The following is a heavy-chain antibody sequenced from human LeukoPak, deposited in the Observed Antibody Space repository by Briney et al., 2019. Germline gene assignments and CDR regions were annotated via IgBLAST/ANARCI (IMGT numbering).Heavy chain of an antibody. J-gene: IGHJ4*02. Sequence: GSLRLSCAASGFPVSSNYMSWVRQAPGKGLEWVSVIYSGGSTYYADSVKGRFAISRDNSKNTLYLQMNSLRAQDAAVYYCARDREYSYGLDYWGQGTLVTVSS. V-gene: IGHV3-66*01. CDR1: GFPVSSNY. D-gene: IGHD5-18*01. CDR2: IYSGGST. CDR3: ARDREYSYGLDY.